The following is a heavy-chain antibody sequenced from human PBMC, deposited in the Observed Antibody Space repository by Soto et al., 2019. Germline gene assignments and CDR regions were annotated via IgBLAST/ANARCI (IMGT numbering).Heavy chain of an antibody. V-gene: IGHV3-74*01. CDR1: GFTFSNYW. J-gene: IGHJ6*03. CDR2: IKSDGSVK. D-gene: IGHD2-15*01. CDR3: AKEDSSGGTCYSWACDFCCCMDL. Sequence: EVQLVESGGGVVQPGGSLRLSCAASGFTFSNYWMYWVRQAPGKGLEWVSRIKSDGSVKSYADSVKGRLTISRDNVKDTPYMPMDRLMAGVTAVYNGAKEDSSGGTCYSWACDFCCCMDLFGDATTVTVFS.